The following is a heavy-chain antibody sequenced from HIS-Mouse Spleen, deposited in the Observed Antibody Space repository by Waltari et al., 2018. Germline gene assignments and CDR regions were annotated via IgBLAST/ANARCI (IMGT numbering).Heavy chain of an antibody. Sequence: QLQLQESGPGLVKPSETLSLTCTVSGCSISSSSYYWGWIRQPPGKGLGWIGSIFYSGSTYYNTSLKSRVTISVDTSKNQFSLKLRSVTAAATAVYYCAREIPYSSSWYDWYFDLWGRGTLVTVSS. CDR2: IFYSGST. CDR3: AREIPYSSSWYDWYFDL. CDR1: GCSISSSSYY. V-gene: IGHV4-39*07. D-gene: IGHD6-13*01. J-gene: IGHJ2*01.